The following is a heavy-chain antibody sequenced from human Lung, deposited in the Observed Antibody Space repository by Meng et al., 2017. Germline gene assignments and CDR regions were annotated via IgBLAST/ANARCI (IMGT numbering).Heavy chain of an antibody. V-gene: IGHV4-34*01. CDR2: INHSWST. Sequence: QGPVQEWGRGVVEPSATLSLTCVVSGGFFSYYYWSWIRQPPGKGLGWIGEINHSWSTNYNPSLESRATISVDTSQNNLSLKLSSVTAADSAVYYCARGPTTMAHDFDYWGQGTLVTVSS. J-gene: IGHJ4*02. D-gene: IGHD4-11*01. CDR3: ARGPTTMAHDFDY. CDR1: GGFFSYYY.